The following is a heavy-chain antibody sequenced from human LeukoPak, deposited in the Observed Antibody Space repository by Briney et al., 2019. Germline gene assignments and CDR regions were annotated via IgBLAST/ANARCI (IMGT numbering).Heavy chain of an antibody. CDR3: ARGGAVAGYYYYYYVDV. J-gene: IGHJ6*03. Sequence: PVASVKVSCKASGYTFTSYDINWVRQATGQGLEWMGWMNPNSGNTGDAQKFQGRVTMTRNTSISTAYMELSSLRSEDTAVYYCARGGAVAGYYYYYYVDVWGKGTTVTVSS. V-gene: IGHV1-8*01. CDR1: GYTFTSYD. D-gene: IGHD6-19*01. CDR2: MNPNSGNT.